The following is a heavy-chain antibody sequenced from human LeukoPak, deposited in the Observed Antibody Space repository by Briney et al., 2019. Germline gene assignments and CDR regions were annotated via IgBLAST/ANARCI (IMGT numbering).Heavy chain of an antibody. J-gene: IGHJ4*02. CDR3: ARVTGYVIEDYFDY. D-gene: IGHD3-22*01. CDR1: GGSISSYY. CDR2: IYYSGST. Sequence: PSETLSLTCTVSGGSISSYYWSWIRQPPGKGLEWIGYIYYSGSTNYNPSLKSRVTISVDTSKNQFSLKLSSVTAADTAVYYCARVTGYVIEDYFDYWGQGTLVTVSS. V-gene: IGHV4-59*01.